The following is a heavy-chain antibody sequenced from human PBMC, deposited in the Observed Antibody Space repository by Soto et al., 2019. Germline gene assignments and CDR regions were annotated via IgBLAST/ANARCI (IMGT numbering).Heavy chain of an antibody. D-gene: IGHD3-22*01. CDR3: ARDSTDYYDSSSYCDY. Sequence: GGSLRLSCAASGFTFSSQNMNWVRQAPGKGLEWVAYISGDSSVKTYADSVKGRFRISRDNGKKSVYLQMNSLRDEDTAVYYCARDSTDYYDSSSYCDYWGQGTLVTVS. V-gene: IGHV3-48*02. J-gene: IGHJ4*02. CDR1: GFTFSSQN. CDR2: ISGDSSVK.